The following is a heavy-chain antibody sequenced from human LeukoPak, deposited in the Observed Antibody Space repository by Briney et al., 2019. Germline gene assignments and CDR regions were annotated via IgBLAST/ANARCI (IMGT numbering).Heavy chain of an antibody. J-gene: IGHJ1*01. Sequence: ASVKVSCKASGYTFTSYDINWVRQATGQGLEWMGWMNPNSGNTGYAQKFQGRVTMTRNTSISTAYMELSSLRSEDTAAYYCARGYYYDSSGYYYAEYFQHWGQGTLVTVSS. CDR3: ARGYYYDSSGYYYAEYFQH. CDR1: GYTFTSYD. V-gene: IGHV1-8*01. CDR2: MNPNSGNT. D-gene: IGHD3-22*01.